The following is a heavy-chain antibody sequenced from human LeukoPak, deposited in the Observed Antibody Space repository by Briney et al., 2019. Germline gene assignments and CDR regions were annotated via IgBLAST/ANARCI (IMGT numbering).Heavy chain of an antibody. CDR3: ARDGQMATIRSFDY. J-gene: IGHJ4*02. CDR2: IYYSGST. Sequence: SETLSLTCTVSGGSISSSSYYWGWIRQPPGKGLGWIGSIYYSGSTYYNPSLKSRVTISVDTSKNQFSLKLSSVTAADTAVYYCARDGQMATIRSFDYWGQGTLVTVSS. CDR1: GGSISSSSYY. D-gene: IGHD5-24*01. V-gene: IGHV4-39*07.